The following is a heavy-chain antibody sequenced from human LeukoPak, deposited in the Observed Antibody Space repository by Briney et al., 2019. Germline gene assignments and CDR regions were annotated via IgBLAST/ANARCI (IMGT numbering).Heavy chain of an antibody. D-gene: IGHD2-2*01. J-gene: IGHJ4*02. V-gene: IGHV3-48*03. Sequence: GGSLRLSCAASGFTFSSYEMNWVRQAPGKGLECVSYISSSGSTIYYADSVKGRFTISRDNAKNSLYLQMNSLRAEDTAVYYCARVDIVVVPAAMVYWGQGTLVTVSS. CDR1: GFTFSSYE. CDR3: ARVDIVVVPAAMVY. CDR2: ISSSGSTI.